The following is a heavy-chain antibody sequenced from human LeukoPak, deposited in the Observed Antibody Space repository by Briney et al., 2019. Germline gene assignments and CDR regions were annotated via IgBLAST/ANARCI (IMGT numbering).Heavy chain of an antibody. CDR1: GFTFSSYG. Sequence: GGYLRLSCAASGFTFSSYGMHWVRQAPGKGLEWVAVISYDGSNKYYADSVKGRFTNSRDNSKNTLYLQMNSLRAEDTAVYYCAKTLRGMDVWGQGTTVTVSS. CDR3: AKTLRGMDV. V-gene: IGHV3-30*18. J-gene: IGHJ6*02. CDR2: ISYDGSNK.